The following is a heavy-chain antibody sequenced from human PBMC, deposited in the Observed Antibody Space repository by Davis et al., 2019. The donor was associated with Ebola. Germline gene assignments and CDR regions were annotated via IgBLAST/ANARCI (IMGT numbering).Heavy chain of an antibody. J-gene: IGHJ6*02. CDR1: GFTFSNYG. CDR3: ARTYDYYGMDV. CDR2: IWYDGTNK. D-gene: IGHD2-8*01. Sequence: GESLKISCAASGFTFSNYGMHWVRQAPGKGLEWVALIWYDGTNKYYADSVKGRFTISRDNSKKTLYLQMNSLRAEDTAVYSCARTYDYYGMDVWGQGTTVTVSS. V-gene: IGHV3-33*01.